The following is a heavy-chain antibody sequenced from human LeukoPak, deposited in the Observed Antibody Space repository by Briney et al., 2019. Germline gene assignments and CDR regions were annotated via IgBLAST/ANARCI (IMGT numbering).Heavy chain of an antibody. J-gene: IGHJ4*02. CDR2: INHSGST. Sequence: SETLSLTCAVYGGSFSGYYWSWIRQPPGKGLEWIGEINHSGSTNYNPSLKSRVTISVDTSKNQFSLKLSSVTAADTAVYYCARDPYDFWSGSFLQSPLYWGQGTLVTVSS. CDR3: ARDPYDFWSGSFLQSPLY. V-gene: IGHV4-34*01. D-gene: IGHD3-3*01. CDR1: GGSFSGYY.